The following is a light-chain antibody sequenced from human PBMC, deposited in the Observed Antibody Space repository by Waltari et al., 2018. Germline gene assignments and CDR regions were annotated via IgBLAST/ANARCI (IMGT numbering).Light chain of an antibody. Sequence: DIVMTKSPASLAVSLGERATIHSKSSQSVLSTSSNKNFLAWYQQRPRQPPKLLIRWASTRESGVPDRFSGSGSDTDFTLTISSLQPEDVAVYYCQHYFDAPPWTFGQGTKEEIK. CDR2: WAS. V-gene: IGKV4-1*01. CDR3: QHYFDAPPWT. CDR1: QSVLSTSSNKNF. J-gene: IGKJ1*01.